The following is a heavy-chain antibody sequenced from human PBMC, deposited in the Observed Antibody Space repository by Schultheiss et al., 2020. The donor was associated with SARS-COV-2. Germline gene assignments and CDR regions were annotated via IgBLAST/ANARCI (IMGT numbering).Heavy chain of an antibody. V-gene: IGHV3-11*01. D-gene: IGHD3-10*01. J-gene: IGHJ4*02. CDR2: ISSSGSTI. CDR1: GFTVSSNY. Sequence: GGSLRLSCAASGFTVSSNYMSWVRQAPGKGLEWVSYISSSGSTIYYADSVKGRFTISRDNAKNSLYLQIHSLRDEDTAVYYCARDQSWNFDYWGQGTLVTVS. CDR3: ARDQSWNFDY.